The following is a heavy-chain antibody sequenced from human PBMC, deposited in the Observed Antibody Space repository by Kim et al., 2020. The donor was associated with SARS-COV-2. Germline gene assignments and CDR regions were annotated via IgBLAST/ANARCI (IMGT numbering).Heavy chain of an antibody. J-gene: IGHJ3*02. CDR2: INSDGSST. D-gene: IGHD6-25*01. CDR3: ARAKYSTGWGDAFDI. V-gene: IGHV3-74*01. Sequence: GGSLRLSCAASGFTFSSYWMHWVRQAPGKGLVWVSRINSDGSSTSYADSVKGRFTISRDNAKNTLYLQMNSLRAEDTAVYYCARAKYSTGWGDAFDIWGQGTMVTVSS. CDR1: GFTFSSYW.